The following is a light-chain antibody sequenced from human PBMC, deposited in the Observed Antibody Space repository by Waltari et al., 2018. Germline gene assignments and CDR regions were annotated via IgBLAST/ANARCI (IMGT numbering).Light chain of an antibody. V-gene: IGKV3-20*01. J-gene: IGKJ1*01. CDR3: QHHFRLPAT. Sequence: IVLTQSPGTLSLSPGGRATLSCRASQNIGHYLAWYQQKPGQAPSLLIYASSTRATGIPDRFSGSGSGADFSLTITGLEPDDFAVYYCQHHFRLPATFGQGTKV. CDR2: ASS. CDR1: QNIGHY.